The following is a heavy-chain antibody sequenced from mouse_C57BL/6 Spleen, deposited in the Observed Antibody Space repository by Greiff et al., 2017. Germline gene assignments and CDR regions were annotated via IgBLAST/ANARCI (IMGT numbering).Heavy chain of an antibody. CDR1: GFTFSNYW. D-gene: IGHD4-1*01. CDR3: NLTPWFAY. J-gene: IGHJ3*01. V-gene: IGHV6-3*01. Sequence: EVMLVESGGGLVQPGGSMKLSCVASGFTFSNYWMNWVRQSPEKGLEWVAQIRLKSDNYATHYAESVKGRFTISRDDSKSSVYLQMNNLRAEDTGIYYCNLTPWFAYWGQGTLVTVSA. CDR2: IRLKSDNYAT.